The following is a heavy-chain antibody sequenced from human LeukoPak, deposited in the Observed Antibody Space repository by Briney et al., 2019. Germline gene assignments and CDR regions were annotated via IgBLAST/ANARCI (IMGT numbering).Heavy chain of an antibody. Sequence: SETLSLTCSVSGGSIFADYWSWIRQPPGKGLERIGYIYYSGSANYNPSLKSRITIPVDTSKNKFSLRLRSVTAADTAIYYCARRTGSYFGQFDSWGQGTLVTVSS. D-gene: IGHD3-10*01. CDR2: IYYSGSA. CDR3: ARRTGSYFGQFDS. V-gene: IGHV4-59*01. J-gene: IGHJ4*02. CDR1: GGSIFADY.